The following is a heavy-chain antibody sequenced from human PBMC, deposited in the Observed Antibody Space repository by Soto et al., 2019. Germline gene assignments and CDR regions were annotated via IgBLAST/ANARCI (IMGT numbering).Heavy chain of an antibody. J-gene: IGHJ4*02. CDR3: ARGGILYPSP. CDR2: IYYSGST. Sequence: PSETLSLTCTVSGGSISSGGYYWSWIRQHPGKGLEWIGYIYYSGSTYYNPSLKSRVTISVDTSKNQFSLKLSSVTAADTAVYYCARGGILYPSPWGQGTLVTVSS. CDR1: GGSISSGGYY. V-gene: IGHV4-31*03. D-gene: IGHD2-8*01.